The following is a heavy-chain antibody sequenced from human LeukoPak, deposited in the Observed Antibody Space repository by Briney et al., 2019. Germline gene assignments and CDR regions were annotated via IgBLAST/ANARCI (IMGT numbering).Heavy chain of an antibody. V-gene: IGHV3-30*04. D-gene: IGHD2-2*02. CDR1: GFTFSSYA. CDR2: ISYDGSNK. Sequence: GRSLRLSCAASGFTFSSYAMHWVRQAPGKGLEWVAVISYDGSNKYYADSVKGRFTISRDNSKNTLYLQMNSLRAEDTAVYYCAREACSSTSCYTAYFDSWGQGTLVTVSS. CDR3: AREACSSTSCYTAYFDS. J-gene: IGHJ4*02.